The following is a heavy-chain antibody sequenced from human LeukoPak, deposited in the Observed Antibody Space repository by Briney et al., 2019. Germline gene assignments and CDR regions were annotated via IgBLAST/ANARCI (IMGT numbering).Heavy chain of an antibody. V-gene: IGHV3-66*02. CDR2: IYSGGST. D-gene: IGHD4-17*01. CDR1: GFAVSSNY. J-gene: IGHJ4*02. Sequence: GGSLRLSSAASGFAVSSNYMSWVRQAPGKGLEWVSVIYSGGSTYYADSVKGRFTISRDNSKNTLYLQMNSLRAEDTAVYYCARDQGNYGDYFDYWGQGTLVTVSS. CDR3: ARDQGNYGDYFDY.